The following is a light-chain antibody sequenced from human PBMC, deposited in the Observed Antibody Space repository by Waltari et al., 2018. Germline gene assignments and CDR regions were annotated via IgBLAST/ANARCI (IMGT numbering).Light chain of an antibody. V-gene: IGKV3-20*01. CDR1: QRVGRS. CDR3: QHYVSLPVT. CDR2: GTS. Sequence: SWRASQRVGRSLAEYHQKSAQPPMLLIFGTSNRATGMPDRCSGGGSGTDLSLTSTRLEPEEVAVYYCQHYVSLPVTFGQGTKVEIK. J-gene: IGKJ1*01.